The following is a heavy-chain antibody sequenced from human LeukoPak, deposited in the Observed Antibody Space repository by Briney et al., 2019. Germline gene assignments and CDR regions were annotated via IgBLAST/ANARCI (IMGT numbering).Heavy chain of an antibody. CDR2: ISEHNGNT. V-gene: IGHV1-18*04. CDR3: ARELYSSGWYHFDY. D-gene: IGHD6-19*01. Sequence: ASVKVAFKASGYTLTSYGISWVRQAPGRGREWMEWISEHNGNTHYAQRRKGRATMTTDTYTSTAYIELRSLRSDDTAVYYCARELYSSGWYHFDYWGQGNLVSVSS. J-gene: IGHJ4*02. CDR1: GYTLTSYG.